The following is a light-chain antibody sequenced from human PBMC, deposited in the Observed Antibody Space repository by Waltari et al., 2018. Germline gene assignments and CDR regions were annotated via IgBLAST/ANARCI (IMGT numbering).Light chain of an antibody. CDR2: EGE. J-gene: IGLJ7*01. CDR3: GTWDSSLSGAV. Sequence: QSVLTQPPSVSAAPGQRVTISCSGGSSNIGNNYVSWYRQFPGPAPKLLIYEGEERPSGIPGRFSGSKSCTSATLDITGLQAGDEADYYCGTWDSSLSGAVFGGGTHLTVL. CDR1: SSNIGNNY. V-gene: IGLV1-51*02.